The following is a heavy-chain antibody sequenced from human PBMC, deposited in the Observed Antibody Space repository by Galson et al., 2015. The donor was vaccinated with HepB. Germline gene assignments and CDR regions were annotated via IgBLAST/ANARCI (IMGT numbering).Heavy chain of an antibody. CDR2: IKSNTDGGTT. V-gene: IGHV3-15*01. CDR3: TTDAAQTTVTTRGY. D-gene: IGHD4-17*01. J-gene: IGHJ4*02. CDR1: GFTFSNAW. Sequence: SLRLSCAASGFTFSNAWMSWVRQAPGKGLEWVGRIKSNTDGGTTDYAAPAKGRFTISRDDSKNTLYLQMNSLKTEDTAVYYCTTDAAQTTVTTRGYWGQGTLVTVSS.